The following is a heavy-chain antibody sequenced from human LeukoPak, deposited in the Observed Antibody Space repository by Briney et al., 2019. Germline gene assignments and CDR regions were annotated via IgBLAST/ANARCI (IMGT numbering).Heavy chain of an antibody. D-gene: IGHD5-24*01. CDR2: ISTSSIYI. CDR3: ARDQPQLDY. Sequence: GGSLRLSCAASGFTFSSYSMNWVRQAPGKGLEWVSSISTSSIYIYYADSVKGRFTISRGNAKNSVYLQMNSLRAEDTAVYYCARDQPQLDYWGQGTLVTVSS. V-gene: IGHV3-21*01. CDR1: GFTFSSYS. J-gene: IGHJ4*02.